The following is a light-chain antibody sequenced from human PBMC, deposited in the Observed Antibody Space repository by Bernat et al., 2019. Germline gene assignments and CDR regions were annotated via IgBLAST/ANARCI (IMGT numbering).Light chain of an antibody. Sequence: DIQMTQSPSTLSASVGDRVTITCRASQSISSWLAWYQQKPGKAPKLLIYKASGLESGVPSRFSGSGSGTEFTLTISSLQPDDFATYYCQQYNSYPRRFTFGPGTKVDIK. V-gene: IGKV1-5*03. J-gene: IGKJ3*01. CDR2: KAS. CDR1: QSISSW. CDR3: QQYNSYPRRFT.